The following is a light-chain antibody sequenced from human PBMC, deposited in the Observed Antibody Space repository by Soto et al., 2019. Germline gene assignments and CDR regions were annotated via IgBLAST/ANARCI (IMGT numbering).Light chain of an antibody. CDR1: SSEFGGYNY. J-gene: IGLJ1*01. CDR3: CSYAGSYTYYV. V-gene: IGLV2-11*01. CDR2: DVS. Sequence: QSVLTQPRSVSGSPGQSVTISCTGTSSEFGGYNYVSWYQQHPGKAPKLMIYDVSKRPSGVPVRFSGSKSGNTASLTIFGFQAEDEADYYCCSYAGSYTYYVFGTGTKVTVL.